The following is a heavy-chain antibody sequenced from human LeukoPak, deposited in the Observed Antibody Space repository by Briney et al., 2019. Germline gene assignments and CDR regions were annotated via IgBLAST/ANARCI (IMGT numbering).Heavy chain of an antibody. Sequence: ASVKVSCKASGGTFSSYAISWVRQAPGQGLEWMGGIIPIFGTANYAQKFQGRVTITTDESTSTAYMELCSLRSEDTAVYYCARAKDIVLMVYASDAFDIWGQGTMVTVSS. CDR3: ARAKDIVLMVYASDAFDI. CDR1: GGTFSSYA. J-gene: IGHJ3*02. CDR2: IIPIFGTA. D-gene: IGHD2-8*01. V-gene: IGHV1-69*05.